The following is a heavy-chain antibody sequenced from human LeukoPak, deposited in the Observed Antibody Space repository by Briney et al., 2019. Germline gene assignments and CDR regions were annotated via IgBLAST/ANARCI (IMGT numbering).Heavy chain of an antibody. CDR1: GYSFTSYW. CDR2: IYPGDSDT. CDR3: ARHHGRWLQLNNWLDP. D-gene: IGHD5-24*01. Sequence: GESLKISCKGSGYSFTSYWIGWVRQMPGKGLEWMGIIYPGDSDTRYSPSFQGQVTISADKSISTAYLQWSSLKASDTAMYYCARHHGRWLQLNNWLDPWGQGTLVTVSS. J-gene: IGHJ5*02. V-gene: IGHV5-51*01.